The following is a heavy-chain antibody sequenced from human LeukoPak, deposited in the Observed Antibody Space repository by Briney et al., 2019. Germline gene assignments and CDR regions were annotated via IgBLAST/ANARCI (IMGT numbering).Heavy chain of an antibody. CDR3: ASGLRYFDLYY. CDR2: IYTSGST. CDR1: GGSISSGSYY. V-gene: IGHV4-61*02. Sequence: PSETLSLTCTVSGGSISSGSYYWSWIRQPAGKGLEWIGRIYTSGSTNYNPSLKSRVTISVDTSKNQFSLKLSSVTAADTAVYYCASGLRYFDLYYWGQGTLVTVSS. D-gene: IGHD3-9*01. J-gene: IGHJ4*02.